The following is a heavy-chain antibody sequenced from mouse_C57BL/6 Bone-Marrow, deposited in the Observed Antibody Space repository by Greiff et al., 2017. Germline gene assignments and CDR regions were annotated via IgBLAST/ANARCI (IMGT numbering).Heavy chain of an antibody. Sequence: EVKLMESGGDLVKPGGSLKLSCAASGFTFSSYGMSWVRQTPDKRLEWVATISSGGSYTYYPDSVKGRFTISRDNAKNTLYLQMSSLKSEDTAMYYCASHYYYGSSFVRDYFDYWGQGTTLTVSS. V-gene: IGHV5-6*01. CDR2: ISSGGSYT. J-gene: IGHJ2*01. CDR3: ASHYYYGSSFVRDYFDY. CDR1: GFTFSSYG. D-gene: IGHD1-1*01.